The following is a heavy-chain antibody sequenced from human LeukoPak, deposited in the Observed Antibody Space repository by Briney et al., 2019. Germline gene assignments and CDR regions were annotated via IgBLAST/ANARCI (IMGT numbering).Heavy chain of an antibody. CDR3: AKSKWGSRGWYDH. Sequence: GGSLRVSCAASGYSFSNYGMHWVRQAPGQGLEWVAFISYDRSNKNFAETVKGRLTISRDTSKNTVYMEMNSLRDDDTAVYYCAKSKWGSRGWYDHWGQGTLVAVSS. CDR2: ISYDRSNK. D-gene: IGHD3-16*01. CDR1: GYSFSNYG. J-gene: IGHJ5*02. V-gene: IGHV3-30*02.